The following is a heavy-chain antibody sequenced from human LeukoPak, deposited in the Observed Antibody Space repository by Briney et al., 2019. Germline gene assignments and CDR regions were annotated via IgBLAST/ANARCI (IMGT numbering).Heavy chain of an antibody. J-gene: IGHJ4*02. Sequence: GGSLRLSCAASGFTFSSYAMSWVRQAPGKGLEWLSVLYSGGTTYYADSVNGRFTISRDNSRNTLYLQMDNLRAEDTAVYYCARSSGNYLNFDSWGQGTLVTVSS. D-gene: IGHD1-26*01. CDR1: GFTFSSYA. V-gene: IGHV3-66*01. CDR3: ARSSGNYLNFDS. CDR2: LYSGGTT.